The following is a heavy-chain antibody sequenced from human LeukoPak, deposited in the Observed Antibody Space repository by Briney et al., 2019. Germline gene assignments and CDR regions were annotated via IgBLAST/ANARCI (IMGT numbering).Heavy chain of an antibody. J-gene: IGHJ2*01. CDR3: ARETSPYSRRGWYFDL. V-gene: IGHV4-34*01. CDR2: INHSGSS. Sequence: SETLSLTCAVYGGSFSGYYWTWIRQPPGKTVEWIGDINHSGSSNYNPSLMSRVAMSVDTSKNQLSLRLSSVTAADRAVYYCARETSPYSRRGWYFDLWGRGTPVTVSS. D-gene: IGHD3-22*01. CDR1: GGSFSGYY.